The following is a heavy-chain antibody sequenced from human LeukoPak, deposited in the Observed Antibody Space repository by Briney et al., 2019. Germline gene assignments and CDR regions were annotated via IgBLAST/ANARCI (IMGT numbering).Heavy chain of an antibody. CDR2: INEDGREK. J-gene: IGHJ4*02. Sequence: GGSLRLSCAASGFTFRKYWMSWVRQSPGEGLEWVANINEDGREKHYVDSVKGRFTISRDNAKNSLFLQMNSLRVDDTAVYFCARVAGLQREDSWGQGTLVTVSS. CDR1: GFTFRKYW. CDR3: ARVAGLQREDS. V-gene: IGHV3-7*01. D-gene: IGHD1-26*01.